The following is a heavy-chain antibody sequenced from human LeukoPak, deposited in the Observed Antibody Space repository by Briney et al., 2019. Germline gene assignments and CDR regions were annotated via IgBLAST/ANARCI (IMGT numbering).Heavy chain of an antibody. J-gene: IGHJ4*02. Sequence: SCKASGYTFSSYGMHWVRQAPGKGLEWVAVVSNDGSNKNYADSVKGRFTISRDNSKNTLYLQMNSLRAEDTAVYYCAKDGKLLWFGELSYFDYWGQGTLVTVSS. CDR1: GYTFSSYG. V-gene: IGHV3-30*18. D-gene: IGHD3-10*01. CDR2: VSNDGSNK. CDR3: AKDGKLLWFGELSYFDY.